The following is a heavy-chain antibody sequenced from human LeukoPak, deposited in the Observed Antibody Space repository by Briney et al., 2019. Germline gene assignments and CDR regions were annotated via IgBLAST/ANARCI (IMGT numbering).Heavy chain of an antibody. CDR1: GYTFTSHD. CDR2: MSPKTGKT. V-gene: IGHV1-8*01. Sequence: ASVKVSCKASGYTFTSHDINWVRQATGQGLGWMGWMSPKTGKTGYASRFQGRVAMTSNPSISTAYLELSSLRSDDTAVYYCARTPTGGDIEYWGQGTLVTVSS. D-gene: IGHD2-21*02. J-gene: IGHJ4*02. CDR3: ARTPTGGDIEY.